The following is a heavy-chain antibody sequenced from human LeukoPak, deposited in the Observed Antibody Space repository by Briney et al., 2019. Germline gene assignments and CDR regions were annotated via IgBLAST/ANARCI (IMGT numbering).Heavy chain of an antibody. D-gene: IGHD5-24*01. V-gene: IGHV3-23*01. CDR3: AKGGPRKRWLQLSGG. J-gene: IGHJ4*02. Sequence: GGSLRLSCAASGFTFSSYAMSWVRRAPGKGLEWVSAISGSGGSTYYADSVKGRLTISRDNSKNTLYLQMNSLRAEDTAVYYCAKGGPRKRWLQLSGGWGQGTLVTVSS. CDR1: GFTFSSYA. CDR2: ISGSGGST.